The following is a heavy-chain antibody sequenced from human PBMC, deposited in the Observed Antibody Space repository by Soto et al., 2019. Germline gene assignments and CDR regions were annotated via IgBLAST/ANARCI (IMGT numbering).Heavy chain of an antibody. Sequence: QVQLQESGPGLVKPSGTLSLTCAVSSGSISSSNWWSWVRQPPGKGLEWIGEIYHSGSTNYNPSLKSRDTISVDKSETQNSLKLSYVSAADTAVYYCARRYTGYGYFVFDYWGQGTLVTVSS. D-gene: IGHD5-12*01. J-gene: IGHJ4*02. CDR3: ARRYTGYGYFVFDY. CDR1: SGSISSSNW. V-gene: IGHV4-4*02. CDR2: IYHSGST.